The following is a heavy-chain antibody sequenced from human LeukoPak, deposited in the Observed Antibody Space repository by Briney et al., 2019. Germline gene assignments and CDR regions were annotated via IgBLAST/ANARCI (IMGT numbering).Heavy chain of an antibody. V-gene: IGHV3-7*01. Sequence: GGSLRLSCGGSGFTFRDDWMSWVRQAPGKGLEWVANIKQEGNEKNYLDSVKGRFTISRDNARNSLYLQMNRLRADDTAVYYCARDGGGPLDWGQGTLVTVSS. J-gene: IGHJ4*02. D-gene: IGHD3-10*01. CDR1: GFTFRDDW. CDR2: IKQEGNEK. CDR3: ARDGGGPLD.